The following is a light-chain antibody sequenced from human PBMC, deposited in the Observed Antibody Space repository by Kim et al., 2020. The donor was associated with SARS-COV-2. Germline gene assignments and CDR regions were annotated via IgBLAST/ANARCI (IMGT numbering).Light chain of an antibody. CDR1: SSNIGNNY. V-gene: IGLV1-51*01. J-gene: IGLJ2*01. CDR3: GTWDSSLSVGL. CDR2: EYN. Sequence: QSVLTQPPSVSAAPGQKVTISCSGSSSNIGNNYVSWYQQLPGTAPKLLIYEYNKRPSGIPDRFSGSKSGTSATLGITGLQTGDEADYYCGTWDSSLSVGLFGGGTQLTVL.